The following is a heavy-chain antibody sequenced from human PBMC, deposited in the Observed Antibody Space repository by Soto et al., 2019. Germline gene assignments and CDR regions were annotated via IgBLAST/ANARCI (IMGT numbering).Heavy chain of an antibody. D-gene: IGHD2-21*01. CDR1: GGSIDSSRYY. CDR3: ARLDYGGGFDI. V-gene: IGHV4-39*01. J-gene: IGHJ3*02. CDR2: IYYSGST. Sequence: SETLSLTCTVAGGSIDSSRYYWGWIRQPPGKGLEWIGSIYYSGSTYYNPSLKSRVTISIDTSKTQFSLKLSSVTAADTAVYQCARLDYGGGFDIWGQGTMVTVSS.